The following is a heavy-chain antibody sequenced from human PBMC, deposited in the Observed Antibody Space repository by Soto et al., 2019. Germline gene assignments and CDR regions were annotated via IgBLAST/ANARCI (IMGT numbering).Heavy chain of an antibody. Sequence: GGSLRLSCAASGFTFSSYGMHWVRQAPGKGLEWVAVIWYDGSNKYYADSVKGRFTISRDNSKNTLYLQMNSLRAEDTAVYYCARDSGDAALDDYYYYGMDVWGQGTTVTVS. CDR1: GFTFSSYG. D-gene: IGHD2-21*02. J-gene: IGHJ6*02. CDR2: IWYDGSNK. CDR3: ARDSGDAALDDYYYYGMDV. V-gene: IGHV3-33*01.